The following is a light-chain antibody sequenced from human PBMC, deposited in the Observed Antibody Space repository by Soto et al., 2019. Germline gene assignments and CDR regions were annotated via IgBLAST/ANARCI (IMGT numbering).Light chain of an antibody. Sequence: QSALTQPPSVSGSPGQSVTISCTGTSSDVGSYNRVSWYQQPPGTAPKLMIYEVSNRPSGVPDRFSGSKSGNTASLTISGLQAEDEADYYCRSYTSSSTVIFGGGTKLTVL. CDR2: EVS. V-gene: IGLV2-18*02. CDR1: SSDVGSYNR. J-gene: IGLJ2*01. CDR3: RSYTSSSTVI.